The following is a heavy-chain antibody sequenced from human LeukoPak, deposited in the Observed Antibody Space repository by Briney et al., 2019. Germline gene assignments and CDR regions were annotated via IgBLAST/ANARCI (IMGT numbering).Heavy chain of an antibody. J-gene: IGHJ5*02. CDR2: IYYGGST. CDR3: ARVTTVTSGGWFDP. D-gene: IGHD4-17*01. V-gene: IGHV4-31*03. Sequence: PSETLSLTCTVSGGSISSGGYYWSWIRQHPGKGLEWIGYIYYGGSTYYNPSLKSRVTISVDTSKNQFSLKLSSVTAADTAVYYCARVTTVTSGGWFDPWGQGTLVTVSS. CDR1: GGSISSGGYY.